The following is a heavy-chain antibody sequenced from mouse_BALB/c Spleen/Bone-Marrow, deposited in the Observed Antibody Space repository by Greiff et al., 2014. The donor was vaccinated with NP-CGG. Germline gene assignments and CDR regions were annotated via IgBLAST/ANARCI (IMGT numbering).Heavy chain of an antibody. Sequence: VQLQQSGPELVKPGASVKISCKASGYSFTGYFMNWVIQSHGKSLEWIGRINPYNGDSFYNQKFKGKATLTVDKSSSTAHMELRSLASEDSAVYYCARVTTDWYFDVWGAGTTVTASS. CDR2: INPYNGDS. D-gene: IGHD1-1*01. J-gene: IGHJ1*01. CDR3: ARVTTDWYFDV. V-gene: IGHV1-20*02. CDR1: GYSFTGYF.